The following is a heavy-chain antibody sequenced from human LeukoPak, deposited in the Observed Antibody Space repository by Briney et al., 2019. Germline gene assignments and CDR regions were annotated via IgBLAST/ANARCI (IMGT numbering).Heavy chain of an antibody. CDR2: MTGYGDST. CDR3: AKGGRGMNWFDP. D-gene: IGHD3-16*01. V-gene: IGHV3-23*01. CDR1: GITFDGYA. J-gene: IGHJ5*02. Sequence: GGSLRLSCTASGITFDGYAMSWVRQAPGKGLEWVSSMTGYGDSTYYADSVKGRFTISRDNSKNTLSLQMNSLRVDDTAVYYCAKGGRGMNWFDPWGQGTLVTISS.